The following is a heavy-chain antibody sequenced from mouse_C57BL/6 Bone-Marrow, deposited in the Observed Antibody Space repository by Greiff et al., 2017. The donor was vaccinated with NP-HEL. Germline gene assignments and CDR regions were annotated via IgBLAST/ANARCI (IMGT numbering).Heavy chain of an antibody. D-gene: IGHD3-1*01. Sequence: EVQLVESGGGLVKPGGSLKLSCAASGFTFSSYAMSWVRQTPEKRLEWVATISDGGSYTYYPDNVKGRFTISRDNAKNNLYLQMSHLKSEDTAMYCCASPAGAWFAYWGQGTLVTVSA. V-gene: IGHV5-4*01. J-gene: IGHJ3*01. CDR1: GFTFSSYA. CDR3: ASPAGAWFAY. CDR2: ISDGGSYT.